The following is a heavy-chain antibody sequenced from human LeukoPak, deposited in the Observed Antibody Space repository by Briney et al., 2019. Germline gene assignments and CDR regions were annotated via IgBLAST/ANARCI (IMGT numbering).Heavy chain of an antibody. Sequence: WASVKVSCKASGFTFTSSATQWVRQARGQRLEWIGWIAVGSGNTNYAQKFQERVTITRDMSTSTAYMELSSLRSEDTAVYYCAADRSYSGSSYYFDYWGQGTLVTVSS. CDR3: AADRSYSGSSYYFDY. J-gene: IGHJ4*02. D-gene: IGHD1-26*01. V-gene: IGHV1-58*02. CDR1: GFTFTSSA. CDR2: IAVGSGNT.